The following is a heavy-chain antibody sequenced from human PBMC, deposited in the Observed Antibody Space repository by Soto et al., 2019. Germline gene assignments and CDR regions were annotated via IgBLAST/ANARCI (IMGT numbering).Heavy chain of an antibody. J-gene: IGHJ3*01. D-gene: IGHD6-13*01. V-gene: IGHV3-30*18. CDR1: GFTFSSFG. CDR3: AKVAYYSTWYGGFDV. CDR2: ISYDESDK. Sequence: GGSLRLSCAASGFTFSSFGMHWVRQAPGKGLEWVAVISYDESDKYYGDSVKGRFTISRDNSKTTVYLQMNSLRAEDTAVYYCAKVAYYSTWYGGFDVWGQGTMVTVSS.